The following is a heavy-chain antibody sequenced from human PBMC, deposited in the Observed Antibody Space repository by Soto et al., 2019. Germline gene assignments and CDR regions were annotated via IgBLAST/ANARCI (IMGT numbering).Heavy chain of an antibody. D-gene: IGHD3-10*02. V-gene: IGHV5-51*01. Sequence: EVQLVQSGAEVKKTGESLKISCQVPGYSFTNYWIGWVRQVPGKGLEWVGIIFPRDSDTKYSPSFQGQVTFSADKSINTAYLHWNSLMASDTAIYYCARHAQERMDASVPGFYYGVDVWGQGITVTVSS. J-gene: IGHJ6*01. CDR2: IFPRDSDT. CDR3: ARHAQERMDASVPGFYYGVDV. CDR1: GYSFTNYW.